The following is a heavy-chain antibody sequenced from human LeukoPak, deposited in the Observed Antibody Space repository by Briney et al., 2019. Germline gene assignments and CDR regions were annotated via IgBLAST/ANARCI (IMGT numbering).Heavy chain of an antibody. D-gene: IGHD3-3*01. CDR3: TRDGGTYNWFDP. Sequence: GGSLRLSCVASGFSLSGPSVHWVRQSSGAGLERVGLIDKKDNLYATAYAESVRGRLTISRDDSKDTAFLHMDSLKTEDTALYYCTRDGGTYNWFDPWGQGTLVTVSS. CDR1: GFSLSGPS. V-gene: IGHV3-73*01. J-gene: IGHJ5*02. CDR2: IDKKDNLYAT.